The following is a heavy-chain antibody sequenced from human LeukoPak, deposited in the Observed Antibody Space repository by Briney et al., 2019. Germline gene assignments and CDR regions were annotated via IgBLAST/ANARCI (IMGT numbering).Heavy chain of an antibody. D-gene: IGHD3-10*01. Sequence: GESLKISCQASGYSFTSYWIGWVRQMPGKGLEWMGIIHPGDSVTRYSPSFQDQVTISADRSITTAYLQWSSLKASDTAMYFCARPGGFGQFPFDYWGQGTLVTVSS. CDR1: GYSFTSYW. V-gene: IGHV5-51*01. CDR3: ARPGGFGQFPFDY. J-gene: IGHJ4*02. CDR2: IHPGDSVT.